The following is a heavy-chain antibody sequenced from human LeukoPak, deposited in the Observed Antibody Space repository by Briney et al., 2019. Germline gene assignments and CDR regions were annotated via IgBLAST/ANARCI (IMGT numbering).Heavy chain of an antibody. D-gene: IGHD3-16*01. CDR3: ARLRGGAWEYFDY. Sequence: SETLSLTCAVYGGSLSGYYWSWIRQPPGKGLEWIGEINHSGSTNYNPSLKSRVTISVDTSKNQLSLKLSSMTAADTAVYYCARLRGGAWEYFDYWGQGTLVTVSS. J-gene: IGHJ4*02. CDR1: GGSLSGYY. V-gene: IGHV4-34*01. CDR2: INHSGST.